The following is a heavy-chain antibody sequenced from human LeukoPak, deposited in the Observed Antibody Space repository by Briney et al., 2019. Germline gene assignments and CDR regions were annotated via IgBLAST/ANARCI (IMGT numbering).Heavy chain of an antibody. CDR2: ISYDGSNK. V-gene: IGHV3-30*04. CDR1: GFTFSSYE. CDR3: ASRSDTVTTLDY. D-gene: IGHD4-17*01. Sequence: GGSLRLSCAASGFTFSSYEMNWVRQAPGKGLEWVAVISYDGSNKYYADSVKGRFTISRDNSKHTLYLQMNSLRNEDTALYYCASRSDTVTTLDYWGQGTLVTVSS. J-gene: IGHJ4*02.